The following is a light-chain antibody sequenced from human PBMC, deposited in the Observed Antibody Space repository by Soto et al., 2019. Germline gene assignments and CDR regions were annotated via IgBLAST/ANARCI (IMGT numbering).Light chain of an antibody. CDR1: QSVGNNY. CDR3: HQHATPPLT. CDR2: TAS. Sequence: EIVLTQSPGTLSLSPGERATLSCRASQSVGNNYLSWYQQKPGQAPRLLIYTASNRAAGIPDRFSGSGSGSHSSLTISRLEPEDVAVYFCHQHATPPLTFGPVTKVNV. V-gene: IGKV3-20*01. J-gene: IGKJ3*01.